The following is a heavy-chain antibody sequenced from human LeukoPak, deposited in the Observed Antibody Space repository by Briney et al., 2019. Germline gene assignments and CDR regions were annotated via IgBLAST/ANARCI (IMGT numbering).Heavy chain of an antibody. J-gene: IGHJ4*02. D-gene: IGHD2-8*01. V-gene: IGHV3-30*02. Sequence: GGSLRLSCAASGFTFSNYGMHWVRQASGKGLEGVAFIWYDGSNRYYADSVKGRFTISRDNSENTLFLQMSSLRTEDTAVYYCAKDPLGFCTRATCRYLDSWGQGTLVTVSS. CDR3: AKDPLGFCTRATCRYLDS. CDR2: IWYDGSNR. CDR1: GFTFSNYG.